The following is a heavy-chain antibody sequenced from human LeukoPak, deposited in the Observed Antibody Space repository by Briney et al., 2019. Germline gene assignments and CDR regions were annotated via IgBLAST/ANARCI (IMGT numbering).Heavy chain of an antibody. CDR1: GYTFTSYG. D-gene: IGHD6-19*01. V-gene: IGHV1-18*01. CDR2: ISAYNGNT. Sequence: GASVKVSCKASGYTFTSYGISWVRQAPGQGLEWMGWISAYNGNTNYAQKIQGRVTMTTDTSTSTAYMELRSLRSDDTAVYYCARDSYSSGWYVPHYFDYWGQGTLVTVSS. CDR3: ARDSYSSGWYVPHYFDY. J-gene: IGHJ4*02.